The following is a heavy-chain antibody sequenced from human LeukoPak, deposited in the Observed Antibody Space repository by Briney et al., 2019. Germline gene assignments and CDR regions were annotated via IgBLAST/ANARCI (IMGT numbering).Heavy chain of an antibody. J-gene: IGHJ4*02. D-gene: IGHD1-26*01. Sequence: GGSLRLSCAASGFTFSSYEMNWVRQAPGKGLEWGSYISSSGSTIYYADSVKGRFTISRDNAKNSLYLQMNSRRAEDTAVYYCARGPGGSYPLGINTPISFDYWGQGTLVTVSS. CDR1: GFTFSSYE. CDR3: ARGPGGSYPLGINTPISFDY. V-gene: IGHV3-48*03. CDR2: ISSSGSTI.